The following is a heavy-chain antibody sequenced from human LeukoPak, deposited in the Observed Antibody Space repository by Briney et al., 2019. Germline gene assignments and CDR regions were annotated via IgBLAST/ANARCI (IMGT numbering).Heavy chain of an antibody. CDR1: GYTFTSYY. J-gene: IGHJ6*03. Sequence: SVKVSCKASGYTFTSYYMHWVRQAPGQGLEWMGIINPSGGSTSYAQKFQGRVTMTSDTSTSTVYMELSSLRSEDTAVYYCARDTYYYDSSGYYGIHYYYYYMDVWGKGTTVTVSS. CDR3: ARDTYYYDSSGYYGIHYYYYYMDV. V-gene: IGHV1-46*01. D-gene: IGHD3-22*01. CDR2: INPSGGST.